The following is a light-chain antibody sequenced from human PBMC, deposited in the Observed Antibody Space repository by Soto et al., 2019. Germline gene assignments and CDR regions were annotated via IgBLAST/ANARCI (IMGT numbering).Light chain of an antibody. Sequence: IVMTQSPATLSEYPGERAAHSCRASQSVSSNLAWYQQKPGQAPRLLIYGASTRATGIPARFSGSGSGTEFTLTISSLQSEDFAVYYCQQYNNWITFGQGTRLEIK. CDR2: GAS. CDR1: QSVSSN. V-gene: IGKV3-15*01. CDR3: QQYNNWIT. J-gene: IGKJ5*01.